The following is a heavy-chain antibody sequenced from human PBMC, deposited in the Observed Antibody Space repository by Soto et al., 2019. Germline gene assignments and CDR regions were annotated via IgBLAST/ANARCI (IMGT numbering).Heavy chain of an antibody. V-gene: IGHV4-59*01. Sequence: LETLSLTCTVSGGSISSYYWSWIRQPPGKELEWIGYIYYSGSTNYNPSLKSRVTISVDTSKNQFSLKLSSVTAADTAVYYCARVRKLVTMVRGVITRDSLYYFDYWGQGTLVTVSS. D-gene: IGHD3-10*01. J-gene: IGHJ4*02. CDR3: ARVRKLVTMVRGVITRDSLYYFDY. CDR1: GGSISSYY. CDR2: IYYSGST.